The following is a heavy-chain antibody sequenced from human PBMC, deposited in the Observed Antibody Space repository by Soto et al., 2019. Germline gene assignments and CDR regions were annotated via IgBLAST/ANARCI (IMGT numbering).Heavy chain of an antibody. Sequence: QVQLQESGPGLVKPSETLSLSCTVSGDSITKISSRGDYWGWIRQAPGKGLEWIGSIYYIGSTFYNPSLKSRLTMSVDTSKNEFSLKLSSETAADTAVYYCARYPRDDEDSSAYFDYWGRGTLVTVSS. V-gene: IGHV4-39*01. J-gene: IGHJ4*01. CDR1: GDSITKISSRGDY. CDR2: IYYIGST. D-gene: IGHD3-22*01. CDR3: ARYPRDDEDSSAYFDY.